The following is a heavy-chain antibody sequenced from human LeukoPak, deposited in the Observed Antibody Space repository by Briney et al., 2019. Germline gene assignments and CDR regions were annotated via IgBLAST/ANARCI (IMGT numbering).Heavy chain of an antibody. Sequence: GESLKISCKGSGYIFTSYWIGWVRQMPGKGLEWMGIIYPGDSDTRYSPSFQGQVTISADKSISTAYLQWSSLKASDTAMYYCARLLKGSGSYYNDYYYGMDVWGQGTTVTVSS. J-gene: IGHJ6*02. CDR1: GYIFTSYW. CDR3: ARLLKGSGSYYNDYYYGMDV. D-gene: IGHD3-10*01. V-gene: IGHV5-51*01. CDR2: IYPGDSDT.